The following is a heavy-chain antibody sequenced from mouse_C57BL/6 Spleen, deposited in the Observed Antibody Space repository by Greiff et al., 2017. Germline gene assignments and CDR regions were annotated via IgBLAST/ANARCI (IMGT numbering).Heavy chain of an antibody. CDR3: ARGNDDGSSYAMDY. CDR2: IYPGSGST. J-gene: IGHJ4*01. V-gene: IGHV1-55*01. CDR1: GYTFTSYW. D-gene: IGHD1-1*01. Sequence: VQLQQPGAELVKPGASVKMSCKASGYTFTSYWITWVKQRPGQGLEWIGDIYPGSGSTNYNEKFKSKATLTVDTSSSTAYMQLSSLTSEDTAVYYCARGNDDGSSYAMDYWGQGTSVTVSS.